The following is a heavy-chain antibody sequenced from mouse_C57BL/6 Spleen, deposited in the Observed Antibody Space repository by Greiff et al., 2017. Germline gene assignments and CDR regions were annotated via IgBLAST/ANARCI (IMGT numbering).Heavy chain of an antibody. CDR1: GFTFSDYG. J-gene: IGHJ2*01. D-gene: IGHD2-2*01. CDR3: ARTYGYGDYYFDY. V-gene: IGHV5-17*01. Sequence: EVHLVESGGGLVKPGGSLKLSCAASGFTFSDYGMHWVRQAPEKGLEWVAYISSGSSTIYYADTVKGRFPISRDNAKNTLFLQMTSLRSEDTAMYYCARTYGYGDYYFDYWGQGTTLTVSS. CDR2: ISSGSSTI.